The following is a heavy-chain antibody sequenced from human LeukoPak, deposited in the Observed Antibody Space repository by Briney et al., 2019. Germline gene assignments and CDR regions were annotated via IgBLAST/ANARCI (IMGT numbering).Heavy chain of an antibody. D-gene: IGHD5-18*01. CDR3: ARARYREDSYGYAGGFYYMDV. Sequence: SSETLSLTCTVSGGSTSNYYWSRIRQPPGKGLEWIGYISYSGSSNSHPSLKSRVTISVDMSQTQVYLELSSVTAADTAVYYCARARYREDSYGYAGGFYYMDVWGKGTTVTVSS. CDR2: ISYSGSS. CDR1: GGSTSNYY. V-gene: IGHV4-59*01. J-gene: IGHJ6*03.